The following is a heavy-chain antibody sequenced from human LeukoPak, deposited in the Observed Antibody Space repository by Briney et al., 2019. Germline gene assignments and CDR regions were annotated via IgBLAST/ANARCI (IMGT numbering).Heavy chain of an antibody. Sequence: PGGSLSLSCAASGFTFSTYDMDWVRQAPGKGLEWVAFIRSDGSNKHYADSVEGRFTISRDNSKNTLYLQMNSLRAEDTALYYCGGDFDYWGQGTLVTVSS. CDR1: GFTFSTYD. CDR3: GGDFDY. J-gene: IGHJ4*02. CDR2: IRSDGSNK. V-gene: IGHV3-30*02.